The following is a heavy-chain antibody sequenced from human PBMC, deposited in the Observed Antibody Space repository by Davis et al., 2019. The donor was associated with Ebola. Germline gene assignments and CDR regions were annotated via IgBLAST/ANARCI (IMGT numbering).Heavy chain of an antibody. CDR3: TRGERYYDGSGPFVGEGAYYMDV. D-gene: IGHD3-22*01. J-gene: IGHJ6*03. CDR1: GYTFSSHW. V-gene: IGHV3-74*01. Sequence: GESLKISCAASGYTFSSHWMHWVRQAPGKGLVWVSGIKSDGSSTSYADSVKGRFTISRDNSKNSLYLQMNNLRTEDTALYYCTRGERYYDGSGPFVGEGAYYMDVWGKGTTVTVSS. CDR2: IKSDGSST.